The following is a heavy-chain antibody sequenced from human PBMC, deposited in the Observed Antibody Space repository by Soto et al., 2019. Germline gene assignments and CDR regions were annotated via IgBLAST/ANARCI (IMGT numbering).Heavy chain of an antibody. V-gene: IGHV3-73*01. CDR1: GFTFSGAA. J-gene: IGHJ6*03. CDR3: SRQASDFWSGKPQYYMDV. Sequence: EVQLVESGGGLVQPWGSLKLSCAASGFTFSGAAMHWVRQASGKGLEWVGRIRSKANNYATAYGASVKGRFTISRDDSKNTAYLQMNSLKTEDTAVYYCSRQASDFWSGKPQYYMDVWGKGTTVTVSS. CDR2: IRSKANNYAT. D-gene: IGHD3-3*01.